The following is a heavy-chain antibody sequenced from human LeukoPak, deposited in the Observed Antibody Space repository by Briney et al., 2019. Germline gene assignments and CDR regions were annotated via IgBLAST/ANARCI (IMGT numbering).Heavy chain of an antibody. D-gene: IGHD5-18*01. CDR3: ATRRYGATYYYYYMDV. V-gene: IGHV3-48*03. CDR2: ISSSGSTI. J-gene: IGHJ6*03. Sequence: PGGSLRLSCAASGFTFSSYEMNWVRQAPGKGLEWVSYISSSGSTIYYADSVKGRFTISRDNAKNSLYLQMNSLRAEDTAVYYCATRRYGATYYYYYMDVWGKGTTVTVSS. CDR1: GFTFSSYE.